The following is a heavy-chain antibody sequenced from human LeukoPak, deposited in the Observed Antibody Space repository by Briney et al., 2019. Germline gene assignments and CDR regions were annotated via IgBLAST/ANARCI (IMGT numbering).Heavy chain of an antibody. Sequence: GGSLRLSCAASGFTFSSYSMNWVRQAPGKGLEWVSSISSSSSYIYYADSVKGRFTISRDNAKNSLYLQMNSLRAEDTAVYYCARRSTVTTHSWFDPWGQGTLVTVSS. CDR1: GFTFSSYS. CDR2: ISSSSSYI. V-gene: IGHV3-21*01. J-gene: IGHJ5*02. D-gene: IGHD4-17*01. CDR3: ARRSTVTTHSWFDP.